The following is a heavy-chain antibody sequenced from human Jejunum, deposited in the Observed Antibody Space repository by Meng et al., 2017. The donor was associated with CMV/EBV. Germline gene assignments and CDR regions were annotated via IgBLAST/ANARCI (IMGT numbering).Heavy chain of an antibody. J-gene: IGHJ4*02. CDR2: INTNAGKP. V-gene: IGHV7-4-1*02. Sequence: QVQLVQSGAEVKKPGASVKVSCKASGYTFTSYAIHWVRQDPGQGIEWMGWINTNAGKPTYAQGLTGRFVFSLDTSVSTAYLQISSLKAEDTAVYYCARDSEAAGYWGQGTLCTVSS. CDR1: GYTFTSYA. D-gene: IGHD6-25*01. CDR3: ARDSEAAGY.